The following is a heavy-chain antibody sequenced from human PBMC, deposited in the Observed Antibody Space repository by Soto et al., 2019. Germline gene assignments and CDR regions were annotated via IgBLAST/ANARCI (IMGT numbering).Heavy chain of an antibody. V-gene: IGHV1-69*13. Sequence: SVKLYFKASGDTFSSYAISWVLKDPGQGLEWMGGIIPIFGTANYAQKFQGRVTITADESTSTAYMELSSLRSEDTAVYYCARGGENTAMVPLFDYWGQGTLVTVSS. D-gene: IGHD5-18*01. CDR2: IIPIFGTA. CDR1: GDTFSSYA. CDR3: ARGGENTAMVPLFDY. J-gene: IGHJ4*02.